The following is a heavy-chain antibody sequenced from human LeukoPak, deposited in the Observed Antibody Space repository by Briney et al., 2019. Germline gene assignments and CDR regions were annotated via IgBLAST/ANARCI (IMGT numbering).Heavy chain of an antibody. D-gene: IGHD3-10*01. CDR1: GFTVTTYW. CDR2: INSDGSST. CDR3: ARESASGCQIDS. Sequence: PGGSLRLSCAASGFTVTTYWMHWVRQAPGKGLVWVSRINSDGSSTTYADSVKGRFTIARDNAKNTLYLQMNSLGAEDTAVYYCARESASGCQIDSWGQGTLVSVSS. V-gene: IGHV3-74*03. J-gene: IGHJ4*02.